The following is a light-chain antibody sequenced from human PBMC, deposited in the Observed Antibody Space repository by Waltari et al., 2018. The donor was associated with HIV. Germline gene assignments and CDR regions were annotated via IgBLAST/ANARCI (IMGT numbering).Light chain of an antibody. CDR2: GAS. Sequence: DIQLTQSPLCLSASVGDRVTITCRTSQNIGNYLNCYLHKPGTAPKLLVFGASILQGGDPSRVSGAGAGTDFFLTISNLQLEDFGIYYCQQSYNSPPTCGRGTKLEL. V-gene: IGKV1-39*01. CDR1: QNIGNY. J-gene: IGKJ2*01. CDR3: QQSYNSPPT.